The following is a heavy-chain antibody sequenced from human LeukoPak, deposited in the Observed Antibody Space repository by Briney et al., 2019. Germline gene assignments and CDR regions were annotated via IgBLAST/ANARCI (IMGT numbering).Heavy chain of an antibody. D-gene: IGHD3-3*01. Sequence: GASVKVSCKTSGYTFTDYGISWVRQAPGQGLEWMGGIIPIFGTANYAQKFQGRVTITADESTSTAYMELSSLRSEDTAVYYCARDSGVGFLEWFFDYWGQGTLVTVSS. J-gene: IGHJ4*02. CDR2: IIPIFGTA. CDR1: GYTFTDYG. CDR3: ARDSGVGFLEWFFDY. V-gene: IGHV1-69*13.